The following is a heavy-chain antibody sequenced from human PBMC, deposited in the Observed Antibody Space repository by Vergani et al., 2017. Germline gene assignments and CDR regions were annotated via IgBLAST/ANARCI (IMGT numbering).Heavy chain of an antibody. CDR2: IDWDDDT. Sequence: QVTLKESGPALVKPTQTLTLTCTFSGVYLTTYEMRVSWFRQPPGQALEWLARIDWDDDTYYRTSLRTRLTISQDTFKNQVDLTMTNMDPVDTATYYCARTLSDSRGYYLDYWGQGTLVTVSS. CDR3: ARTLSDSRGYYLDY. CDR1: GVYLTTYEMR. V-gene: IGHV2-70*04. J-gene: IGHJ4*02. D-gene: IGHD3-22*01.